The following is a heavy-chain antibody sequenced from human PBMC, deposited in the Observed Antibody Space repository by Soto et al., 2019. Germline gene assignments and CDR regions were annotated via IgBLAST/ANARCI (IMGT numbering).Heavy chain of an antibody. CDR2: VYSTGGT. V-gene: IGHV4-4*07. CDR3: ARDLSGTGLDI. J-gene: IGHJ6*02. CDR1: GDSIGRFY. D-gene: IGHD1-26*01. Sequence: PSETLSLTCNVSGDSIGRFYWSWIRQSAEKGLEWIGRVYSTGGTAYNPALKGRVTISLDRSNNHVSLEMNSVTAADTAVYFCARDLSGTGLDIWGRGTSVTVSS.